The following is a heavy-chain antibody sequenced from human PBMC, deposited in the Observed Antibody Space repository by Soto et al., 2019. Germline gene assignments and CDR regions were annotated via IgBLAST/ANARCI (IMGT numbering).Heavy chain of an antibody. J-gene: IGHJ4*02. D-gene: IGHD4-17*01. CDR1: GFTFSSYT. V-gene: IGHV3-23*01. CDR2: IYSSGDSR. CDR3: AKSPTMTTKVVDY. Sequence: EVQLLESGGDLVQPGGSLRLSCVASGFTFSSYTMTWVRQAPGKGLEWVSVIYSSGDSRYYTDSVKGRFPISRDNSKNTLYLQMNSLRADDTAVYYCAKSPTMTTKVVDYWGQGTLVTVSS.